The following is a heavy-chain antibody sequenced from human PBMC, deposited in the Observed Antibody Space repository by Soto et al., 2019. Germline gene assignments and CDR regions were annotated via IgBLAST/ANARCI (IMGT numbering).Heavy chain of an antibody. CDR1: GFTFSSYG. CDR2: IWYDGSNK. Sequence: GSLRLSCAASGFTFSSYGMHWVRQAPGKGLEWVAVIWYDGSNKYYADSVKGRFTISRDNSKNTLYLQMNSLRAEDTAVYYCARVPYDSSGYYENGWFDPWGQGTLVTVSS. D-gene: IGHD3-22*01. V-gene: IGHV3-33*01. CDR3: ARVPYDSSGYYENGWFDP. J-gene: IGHJ5*02.